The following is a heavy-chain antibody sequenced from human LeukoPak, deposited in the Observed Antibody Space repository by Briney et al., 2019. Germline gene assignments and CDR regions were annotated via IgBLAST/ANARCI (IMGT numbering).Heavy chain of an antibody. V-gene: IGHV4-59*01. CDR1: GGSISSYY. Sequence: SETLSLTCTASGGSISSYYWSWIRQPPGKGLEWIGYIYYSGSTNYNPSLKSRVTISVDTSKNQFSLKLSSVTAADTAVYYCARGVDILTGYALYYFGCWGQGTLVTVAS. CDR2: IYYSGST. CDR3: ARGVDILTGYALYYFGC. D-gene: IGHD3-9*01. J-gene: IGHJ4*02.